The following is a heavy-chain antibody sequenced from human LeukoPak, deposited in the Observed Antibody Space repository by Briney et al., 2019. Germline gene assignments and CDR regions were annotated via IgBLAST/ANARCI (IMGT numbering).Heavy chain of an antibody. CDR3: SSYGSGSSDY. CDR2: ISSSSSYI. D-gene: IGHD3-10*01. CDR1: GFTFSSYW. J-gene: IGHJ4*02. V-gene: IGHV3-21*01. Sequence: PGGSLRLSCAASGFTFSSYWMSWVRQAPGKGLEWVSSISSSSSYIYYADSVKGRFTISRDNAKNSLYLQMNSLRAEDTAVYYCSSYGSGSSDYWGQGALVTVSS.